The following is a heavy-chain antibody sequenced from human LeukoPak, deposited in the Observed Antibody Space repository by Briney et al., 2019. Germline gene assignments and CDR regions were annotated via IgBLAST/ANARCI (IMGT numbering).Heavy chain of an antibody. J-gene: IGHJ4*02. CDR3: ARDQRFTF. V-gene: IGHV4-59*01. D-gene: IGHD5-24*01. CDR2: IYYTGST. Sequence: PSETLSLTCTVSGCSISSYYWNWIRQPPGKGLEWIGYIYYTGSTNYNPSLKSRVTISVDTSKNQFSLKLTSVTAADTAVYYCARDQRFTFWGQGTLVTVSS. CDR1: GCSISSYY.